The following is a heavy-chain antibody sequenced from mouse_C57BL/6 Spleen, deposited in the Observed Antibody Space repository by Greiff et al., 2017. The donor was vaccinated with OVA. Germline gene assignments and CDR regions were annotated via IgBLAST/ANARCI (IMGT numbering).Heavy chain of an antibody. Sequence: QVQLKQSGPELVKPGASVKISCKASGYAFSSSWMNWVKQRPGKGLEWIGRIYPGDGDTNYNGKFKGKATLTADKSSSTAYMQLSSLTSEDSAVYFCAREIYYYGSSYEDFAYWGQGTLVTVSA. CDR2: IYPGDGDT. V-gene: IGHV1-82*01. CDR3: AREIYYYGSSYEDFAY. D-gene: IGHD1-1*01. CDR1: GYAFSSSW. J-gene: IGHJ3*01.